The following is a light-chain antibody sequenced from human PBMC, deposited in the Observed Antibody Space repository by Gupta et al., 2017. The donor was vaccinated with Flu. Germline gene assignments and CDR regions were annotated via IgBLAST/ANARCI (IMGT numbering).Light chain of an antibody. V-gene: IGKV4-1*01. CDR1: QSILYTSNNKNY. J-gene: IGKJ4*01. CDR3: QQYYTTPS. Sequence: DIVMTQSPDSLAVSLGERATINCKSRQSILYTSNNKNYLAWYQQKPGQPPKLLIYWASTREYGVPDRFSGRGSGTDFTLTSSSLQAEDVAVYYCQQYYTTPSFGGGTKVEIK. CDR2: WAS.